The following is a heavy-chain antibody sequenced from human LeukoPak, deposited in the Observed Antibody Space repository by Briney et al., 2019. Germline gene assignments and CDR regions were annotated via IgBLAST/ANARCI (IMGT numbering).Heavy chain of an antibody. CDR3: AGYYYDSSGYLGY. D-gene: IGHD3-22*01. J-gene: IGHJ4*02. CDR1: GFTFSSYW. V-gene: IGHV3-7*03. Sequence: GGSLRLSCAASGFTFSSYWMSWVRQAPGKGLEWVANIKQDGSEKYYVDSVKGRFTISRDNSKNTLYLQMNSLRAEDTAVYYCAGYYYDSSGYLGYWGQGTLVTVSS. CDR2: IKQDGSEK.